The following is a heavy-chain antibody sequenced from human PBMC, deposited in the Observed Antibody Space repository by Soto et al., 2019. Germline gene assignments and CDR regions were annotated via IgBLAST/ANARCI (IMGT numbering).Heavy chain of an antibody. J-gene: IGHJ6*02. CDR1: GYTFTSYY. CDR3: ARGIVVVPAAIFRYYGMDV. CDR2: INPSGGST. Sequence: GASVKVSCKASGYTFTSYYMHWVRQAPGQGLEWMGIINPSGGSTSYAQKFQGRVTMTRDTSTSTVYMELSSLRSEDTAVYYCARGIVVVPAAIFRYYGMDVWGQGTTVTVSS. V-gene: IGHV1-46*01. D-gene: IGHD2-2*02.